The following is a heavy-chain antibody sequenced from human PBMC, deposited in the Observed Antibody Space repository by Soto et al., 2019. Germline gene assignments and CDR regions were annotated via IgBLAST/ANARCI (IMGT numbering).Heavy chain of an antibody. CDR2: ISGSGGST. V-gene: IGHV3-23*01. Sequence: HPGGSLRLSCAASGFTFSSYAMSWVRQPPGKGLEWVSAISGSGGSTYYADSVKGRFTISRDNSKNTLYLQMNSLRAEDTAVYYCARIYYGSGSYGAFDIWGQGTMVTVSS. CDR1: GFTFSSYA. D-gene: IGHD3-10*01. CDR3: ARIYYGSGSYGAFDI. J-gene: IGHJ3*02.